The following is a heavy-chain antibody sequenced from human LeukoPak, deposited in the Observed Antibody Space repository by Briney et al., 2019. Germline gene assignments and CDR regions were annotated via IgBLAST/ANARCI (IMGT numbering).Heavy chain of an antibody. V-gene: IGHV4-34*01. CDR1: GGSFSGYY. CDR2: INHSGST. CDR3: ASSYDYGDYGVPGGWFDP. Sequence: SETLSLTCAVYGGSFSGYYWSWIRQPPGMGLEWIGEINHSGSTNYNPSLKSRVTISVDTSKNQFSLKLSSVTAADTAVYYCASSYDYGDYGVPGGWFDPWGQGTLVTVSS. D-gene: IGHD4-17*01. J-gene: IGHJ5*02.